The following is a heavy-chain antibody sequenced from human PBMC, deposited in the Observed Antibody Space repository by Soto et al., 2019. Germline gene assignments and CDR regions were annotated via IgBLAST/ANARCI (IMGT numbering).Heavy chain of an antibody. CDR2: VYYSGSS. CDR3: AKLSCTSSTCSFTGWFDP. CDR1: GDSISVGASV. V-gene: IGHV4-31*03. Sequence: PSETLSLTCTFSGDSISVGASVWSWIRQPPGKGLEWIANVYYSGSSYYNPSLKSRLTISVDTTKNQFSLQLKSMTAADTAVYYCAKLSCTSSTCSFTGWFDPWGQGTMVTVSS. D-gene: IGHD2-2*01. J-gene: IGHJ5*02.